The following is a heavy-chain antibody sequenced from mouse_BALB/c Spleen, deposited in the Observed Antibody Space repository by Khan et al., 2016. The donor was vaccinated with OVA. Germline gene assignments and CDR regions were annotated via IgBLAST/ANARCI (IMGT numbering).Heavy chain of an antibody. J-gene: IGHJ3*01. Sequence: VQLQESGPGLVAPSQTLSITCTVSGFSISNYGVHWVRQPPGKGLEWLGVIWAGGSTNHNSALMSRLGISTDYSKTQVFLIMNSLQTDDTAMYYCARAFYNGAWFAYWGQGTLVTVSA. CDR3: ARAFYNGAWFAY. CDR1: GFSISNYG. V-gene: IGHV2-9*02. CDR2: IWAGGST. D-gene: IGHD1-3*01.